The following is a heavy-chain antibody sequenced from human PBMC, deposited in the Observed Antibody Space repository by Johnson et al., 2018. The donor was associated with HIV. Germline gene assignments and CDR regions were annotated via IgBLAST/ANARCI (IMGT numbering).Heavy chain of an antibody. V-gene: IGHV3-NL1*01. Sequence: VQLVESGGGVVQPGRSLRLSCAASGFTFSSYGMHWVRQAPGKGLEWVAVIYSGGSKYYADSVKGRFTISRDNSKNTLYLQMNSLRAEDTAVYYCASRYTVDAFDIWGQGTMVTVSS. CDR1: GFTFSSYG. J-gene: IGHJ3*02. CDR3: ASRYTVDAFDI. CDR2: IYSGGSK. D-gene: IGHD1-1*01.